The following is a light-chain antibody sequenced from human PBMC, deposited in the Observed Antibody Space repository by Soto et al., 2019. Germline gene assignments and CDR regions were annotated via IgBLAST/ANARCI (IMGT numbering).Light chain of an antibody. CDR1: QSVSSN. J-gene: IGKJ1*01. V-gene: IGKV3-15*01. CDR2: GAS. CDR3: QQYNNWPCT. Sequence: EIVMTQSPATLSVSPGERATLSCRASQSVSSNLAWYQQKPGQAPRLLIYGASTRATGIPARFSGSGSGTEFTLTISRLQSEDFAVYYCQQYNNWPCTFGQGTKVEIQ.